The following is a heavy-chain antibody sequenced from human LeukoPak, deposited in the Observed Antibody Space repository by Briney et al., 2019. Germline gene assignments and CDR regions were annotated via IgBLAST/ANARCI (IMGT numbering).Heavy chain of an antibody. CDR1: GFTFSTYS. CDR2: ICSSSTSI. CDR3: EREGIQQDFDY. J-gene: IGHJ4*02. V-gene: IGHV3-21*01. D-gene: IGHD2-2*01. Sequence: GGSLRLSCAASGFTFSTYSMNSVRQAPGKGLEWVSSICSSSTSIYYADSVKGRFTISRDNAANSLYLQMHTLRAPDTAVYYCEREGIQQDFDYWGQGTLVTVSS.